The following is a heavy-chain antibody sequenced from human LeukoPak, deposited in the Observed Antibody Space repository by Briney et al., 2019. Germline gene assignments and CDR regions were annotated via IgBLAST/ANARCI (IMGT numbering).Heavy chain of an antibody. CDR3: VRERFHGSGAPRYDY. J-gene: IGHJ4*02. D-gene: IGHD3-10*01. Sequence: PGGSLRLSCAASGFTFDDYAMHWVRQAPGKGLEWVSGISWNSGSIGYADSVKGRFTISRDNARNSLYLQMNSQRVEDTAVYYCVRERFHGSGAPRYDYWGQGTLVTVSS. CDR2: ISWNSGSI. V-gene: IGHV3-9*01. CDR1: GFTFDDYA.